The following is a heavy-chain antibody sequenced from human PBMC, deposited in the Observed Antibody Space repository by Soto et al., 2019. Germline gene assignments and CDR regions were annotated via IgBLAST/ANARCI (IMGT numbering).Heavy chain of an antibody. CDR2: IYYSGST. CDR3: ARNTHYDSSGYYDYYFDY. D-gene: IGHD3-22*01. J-gene: IGHJ4*02. CDR1: GGSISSGDYY. Sequence: ASETLSLTCTVSGGSISSGDYYWSWIRQPPGKGLEWIGYIYYSGSTYYNPSLKSRVTISVDTSKNQFSLKLSSVTAADTAVYYCARNTHYDSSGYYDYYFDYWGQGTLVTVSS. V-gene: IGHV4-30-4*01.